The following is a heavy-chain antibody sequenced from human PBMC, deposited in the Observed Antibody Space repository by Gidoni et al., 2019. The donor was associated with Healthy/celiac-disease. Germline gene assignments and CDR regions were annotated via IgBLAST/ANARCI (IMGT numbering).Heavy chain of an antibody. CDR2: IYYSGST. D-gene: IGHD5-18*01. J-gene: IGHJ4*02. CDR3: ASAVDTAMVEYNVAAAGSFDY. V-gene: IGHV4-59*01. CDR1: GGSISSYY. Sequence: QVQLQESGPGLVKPSETLSLTCTVSGGSISSYYWSWIRQPPGKGLEWIGYIYYSGSTNYNPSLKSRVTISVDTSKNQFSLKLSSVTAADTAVYYCASAVDTAMVEYNVAAAGSFDYWGQGTLVTVSS.